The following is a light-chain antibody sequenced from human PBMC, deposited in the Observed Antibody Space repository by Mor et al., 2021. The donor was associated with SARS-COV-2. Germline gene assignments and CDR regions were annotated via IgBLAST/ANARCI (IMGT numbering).Light chain of an antibody. J-gene: IGKJ2*01. CDR2: DAS. Sequence: GQAPRLLMYDASTRAAGVPDRFSGSVSGTDFTLTITRLEPEDFAVFYCQHFGASPFTFGQGTKLE. CDR3: QHFGASPFT. V-gene: IGKV3-20*01.